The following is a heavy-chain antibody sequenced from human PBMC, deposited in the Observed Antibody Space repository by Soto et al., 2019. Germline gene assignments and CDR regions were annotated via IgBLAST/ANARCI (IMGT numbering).Heavy chain of an antibody. Sequence: QVQLVQSGAEVKKPGSSVKVSCKASGGTFSSYAISWVRQAPGQGLEWMGGIIPISETTNYAQKFQGRVTITADEYKSTAYMELSSLRSEHTAVYYCARSQGSSTSLEIYYYYYYGMDVWGQGTKVTVSS. CDR1: GGTFSSYA. V-gene: IGHV1-69*01. D-gene: IGHD2-2*01. CDR3: ARSQGSSTSLEIYYYYYYGMDV. J-gene: IGHJ6*02. CDR2: IIPISETT.